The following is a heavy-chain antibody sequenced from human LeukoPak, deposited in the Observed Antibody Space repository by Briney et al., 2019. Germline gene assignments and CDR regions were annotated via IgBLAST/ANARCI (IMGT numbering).Heavy chain of an antibody. V-gene: IGHV3-33*06. Sequence: GRSLRLSCAASGFTFSSYGMHWVRQAPGKGLEWAAVIWYDGSSKYYADSVKGRFTISRDNSKNTLYLQMNSLRAEDTAVYYCAKSMVRGVRGFDYWGQGTLVTVSS. D-gene: IGHD3-10*01. CDR3: AKSMVRGVRGFDY. CDR1: GFTFSSYG. CDR2: IWYDGSSK. J-gene: IGHJ4*02.